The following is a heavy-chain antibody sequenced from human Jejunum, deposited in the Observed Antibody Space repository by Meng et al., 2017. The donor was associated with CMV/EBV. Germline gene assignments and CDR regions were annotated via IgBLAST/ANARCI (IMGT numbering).Heavy chain of an antibody. J-gene: IGHJ4*02. Sequence: VQLLQSGSELKKPGASVKVSCKASGYTFTRYPMNWVRQASGQGLEWMGWISTNTGNPTYAQGFTGRFVFSVDTSVSTAYLQISSLKAEDTAVYYCGTLKYTSGFYGPAYWGQGALVTVSS. CDR3: GTLKYTSGFYGPAY. V-gene: IGHV7-4-1*02. CDR1: GYTFTRYP. D-gene: IGHD6-19*01. CDR2: ISTNTGNP.